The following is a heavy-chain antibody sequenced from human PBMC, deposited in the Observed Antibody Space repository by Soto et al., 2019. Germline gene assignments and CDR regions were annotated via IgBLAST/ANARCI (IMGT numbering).Heavy chain of an antibody. D-gene: IGHD2-21*01. CDR3: ARRGDYNDAFDI. J-gene: IGHJ3*02. CDR1: GGSISSYY. Sequence: SETLSLTCTVSGGSISSYYWSWIRQPPGKGLEWIGYIYYSGSTNYNPSLKSRVTISVDTSKNQFSLKLSSVTAADTAVYYCARRGDYNDAFDIWGQGTMVTVSS. V-gene: IGHV4-59*08. CDR2: IYYSGST.